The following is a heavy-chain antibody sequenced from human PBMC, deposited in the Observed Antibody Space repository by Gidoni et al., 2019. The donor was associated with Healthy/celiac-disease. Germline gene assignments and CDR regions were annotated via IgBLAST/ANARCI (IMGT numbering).Heavy chain of an antibody. CDR3: ARGPCPDY. CDR1: GGSFSGYY. J-gene: IGHJ4*02. CDR2: INHSGST. Sequence: QVQLQQWGAGLLKPSETLSLTCAVYGGSFSGYYWSWSRQPPGKGLEWIGEINHSGSTNYNPSLKSRVTISVDTSKNQFSLKLSSVTAADTAVYYCARGPCPDYWGQGTLVTVSS. V-gene: IGHV4-34*01.